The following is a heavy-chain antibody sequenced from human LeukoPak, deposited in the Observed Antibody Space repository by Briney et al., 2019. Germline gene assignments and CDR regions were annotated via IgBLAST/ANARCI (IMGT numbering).Heavy chain of an antibody. Sequence: ASVKVSCKASGGTFSSYAISWVRQAPGQGLEWMGRIIPILGIANYAQKFQGRVTITADKSTSTAYMELSSLRSEDTAVYYCATVGIVARHGDYWGQGTLVTVSS. CDR1: GGTFSSYA. J-gene: IGHJ4*02. CDR3: ATVGIVARHGDY. D-gene: IGHD6-6*01. CDR2: IIPILGIA. V-gene: IGHV1-69*04.